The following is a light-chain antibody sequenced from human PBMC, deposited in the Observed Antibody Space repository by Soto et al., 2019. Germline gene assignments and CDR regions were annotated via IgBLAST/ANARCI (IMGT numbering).Light chain of an antibody. CDR3: QQYTSYST. CDR1: QSINSW. Sequence: DIQMTQSPSTLSASVGDRVTITCRASQSINSWLAWYQQKPGRAPKLLIYKASSLESGVPSRFSGSGSGTEFTLTISGLQPDDFATYYCQQYTSYSTFGQGTKVEIK. J-gene: IGKJ1*01. CDR2: KAS. V-gene: IGKV1-5*03.